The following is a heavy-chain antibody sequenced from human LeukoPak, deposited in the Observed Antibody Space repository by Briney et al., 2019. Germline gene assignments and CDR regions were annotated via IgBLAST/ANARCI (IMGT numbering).Heavy chain of an antibody. V-gene: IGHV3-66*04. Sequence: GSLRLSCAASGFTVSNNYMNWVRQAPGKGLEWVSLIYSGGTTYYADSVKGRFTISRDSSKNTMYLQMNSLRAEDTAVYYCARHFHYWGQGTLVTVSP. CDR3: ARHFHY. CDR1: GFTVSNNY. J-gene: IGHJ4*02. CDR2: IYSGGTT.